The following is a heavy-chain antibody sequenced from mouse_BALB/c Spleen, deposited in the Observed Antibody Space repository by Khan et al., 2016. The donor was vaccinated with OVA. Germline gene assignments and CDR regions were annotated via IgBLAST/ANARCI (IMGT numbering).Heavy chain of an antibody. J-gene: IGHJ3*01. Sequence: EVELVESGGDLVKPGGSLNLSCEASGFTFSSYGMSWLRQTPDKRLEWVATISNGGSYTYFPDSVKERLTISRDNAKNTLYLQMSSLKSEDTAMYYCTRHRFTTPTAWFAYWGQGTLVTVFA. CDR2: ISNGGSYT. CDR3: TRHRFTTPTAWFAY. CDR1: GFTFSSYG. V-gene: IGHV5-6*01. D-gene: IGHD1-2*01.